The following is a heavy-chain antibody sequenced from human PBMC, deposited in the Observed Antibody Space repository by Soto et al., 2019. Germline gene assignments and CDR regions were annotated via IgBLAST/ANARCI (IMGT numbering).Heavy chain of an antibody. CDR3: ATARHIGP. CDR1: GFTFSSYW. V-gene: IGHV3-7*01. D-gene: IGHD2-21*01. J-gene: IGHJ5*02. CDR2: IKEDGSEK. Sequence: GGSLRLSCAASGFTFSSYWMSWVRQAPGKGPEWVANIKEDGSEKNYVDSVKGRFTISRDNAKNSLYLQMNSLRAEDTAVYYCATARHIGPWGQGTLVTVSS.